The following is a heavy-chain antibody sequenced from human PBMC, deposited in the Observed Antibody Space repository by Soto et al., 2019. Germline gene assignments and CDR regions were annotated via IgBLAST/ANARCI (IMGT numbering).Heavy chain of an antibody. D-gene: IGHD3-16*01. CDR3: AGHLGGSLGKTGVRKNSGMDV. CDR1: GGSFSGYY. CDR2: INRSGSA. J-gene: IGHJ6*01. Sequence: PSETLSFTCAVYGGSFSGYYWSLIRQRPGKGLECIGEINRSGSANYHPSLKSRVTISVDTSKNQFSLKLSSVTAAEAVVYYCAGHLGGSLGKTGVRKNSGMDVWGQGTTVT. V-gene: IGHV4-34*01.